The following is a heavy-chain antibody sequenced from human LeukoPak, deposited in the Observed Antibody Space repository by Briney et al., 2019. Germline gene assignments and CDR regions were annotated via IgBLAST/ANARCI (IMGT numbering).Heavy chain of an antibody. CDR3: ARHSVGGSLAY. CDR2: IYYSGRT. Sequence: SASLSLTCTVAGDSVSSYYWSWIRQPPGKGLGWIVYIYYSGRTNYNPSLKRRVPTSVDTSKNQFSLKLSSVTAADTAVYYCARHSVGGSLAYWGQGTLVTVSS. CDR1: GDSVSSYY. J-gene: IGHJ4*02. D-gene: IGHD1-26*01. V-gene: IGHV4-59*08.